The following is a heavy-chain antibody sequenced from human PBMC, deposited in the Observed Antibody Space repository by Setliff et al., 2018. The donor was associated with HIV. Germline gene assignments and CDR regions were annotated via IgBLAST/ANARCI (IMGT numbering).Heavy chain of an antibody. CDR3: ARGVNFDY. J-gene: IGHJ4*02. D-gene: IGHD3-3*01. CDR1: GGPISRYY. CDR2: IYIYNSGST. V-gene: IGHV4-59*01. Sequence: SETLSLTCTVSGGPISRYYWSWIRQPPGKGLEWIGYIYIYNSGSTNYNPSLTSRVTISADTSRNQFSLKLTSVTAADTAIYYCARGVNFDYWGQGTQVTVSS.